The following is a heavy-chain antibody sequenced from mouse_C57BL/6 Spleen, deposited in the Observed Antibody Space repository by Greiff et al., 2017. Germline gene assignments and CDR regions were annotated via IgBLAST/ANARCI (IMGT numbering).Heavy chain of an antibody. J-gene: IGHJ2*01. CDR3: ARSREVYFDY. V-gene: IGHV1-61*01. CDR1: GYTFTSYW. D-gene: IGHD2-14*01. CDR2: IYPSDSET. Sequence: QVQLKQPGAELVRPGSSVKLSCKASGYTFTSYWMDWVKQRPGQGLEWIGNIYPSDSETHYNQKFKDKATLTVDKSSSTAVMQLSSLTSEDSAVYYCARSREVYFDYWGQGTTLTVSS.